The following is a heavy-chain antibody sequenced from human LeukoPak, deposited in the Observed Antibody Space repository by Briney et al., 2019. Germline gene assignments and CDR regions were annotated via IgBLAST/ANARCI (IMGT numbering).Heavy chain of an antibody. CDR1: GFNFDNFA. Sequence: GGSLRLSCVGSGFNFDNFAMHRVRQPLGKGLEWVAVISHDARTKYYADSMKGRITISRDNSKNTLFLQMNNLRTEDTAVYFCARPSPPGDGYNPPDHWGQGTLVTVPS. CDR2: ISHDARTK. V-gene: IGHV3-30*04. D-gene: IGHD5-24*01. CDR3: ARPSPPGDGYNPPDH. J-gene: IGHJ5*02.